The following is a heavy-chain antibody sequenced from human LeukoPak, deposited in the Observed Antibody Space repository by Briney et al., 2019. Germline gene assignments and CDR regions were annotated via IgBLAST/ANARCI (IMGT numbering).Heavy chain of an antibody. D-gene: IGHD1-26*01. CDR1: GFTFSGNG. J-gene: IGHJ4*02. CDR2: IWYDGSNK. V-gene: IGHV3-30*02. Sequence: PGGSLRLSRAASGFTFSGNGMHWVRQAPGKGLEWVAVIWYDGSNKYYADSVKGRFTISRDNSKNTLSLQMNSLRAEDTAVYYCAKDRSGSYGVRGYFDYWGQGNLVTVSS. CDR3: AKDRSGSYGVRGYFDY.